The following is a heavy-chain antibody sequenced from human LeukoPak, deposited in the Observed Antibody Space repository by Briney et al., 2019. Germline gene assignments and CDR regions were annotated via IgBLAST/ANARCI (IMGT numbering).Heavy chain of an antibody. CDR2: IYYSGST. V-gene: IGHV4-59*01. CDR3: ARDARYYDSSGYYVIRTFDY. Sequence: SETLSLTCTVSGGSISSYYRSWIRQPPGKGLEWIGYIYYSGSTNYNPSLKSRVTISVDTSKNQFSLKLSSVTAADTAVYYCARDARYYDSSGYYVIRTFDYWGQGTLVTVSS. D-gene: IGHD3-22*01. J-gene: IGHJ4*02. CDR1: GGSISSYY.